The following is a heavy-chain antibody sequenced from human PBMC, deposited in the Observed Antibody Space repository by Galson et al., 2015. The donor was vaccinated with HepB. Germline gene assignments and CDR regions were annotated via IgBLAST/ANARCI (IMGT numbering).Heavy chain of an antibody. CDR2: ISYDGSNK. Sequence: SLRLSCAASGFTFSSYAMHWVRQAPGKGLEWVAVISYDGSNKYYADSVKGRFTISRDNSKNTLYLQMNSLRAEDTAVYYCARDEKFPGDYGFHFDYWGQGTLVTVSS. V-gene: IGHV3-30-3*01. CDR3: ARDEKFPGDYGFHFDY. J-gene: IGHJ4*02. CDR1: GFTFSSYA. D-gene: IGHD3-10*01.